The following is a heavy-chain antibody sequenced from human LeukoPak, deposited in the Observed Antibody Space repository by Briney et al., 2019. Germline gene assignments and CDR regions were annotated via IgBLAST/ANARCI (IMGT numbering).Heavy chain of an antibody. CDR3: AKGFNSGWPNWFDP. CDR2: ISYDGSNK. D-gene: IGHD6-19*01. CDR1: GFTFSSYG. Sequence: GGSLRLSCAASGFTFSSYGMHWVRQAPGKGLEWVAVISYDGSNKYYADSVKGRFTISRDNSKNTLYLQMNSLRAEDTAVYYCAKGFNSGWPNWFDPWGQGTPVTVSS. V-gene: IGHV3-30*18. J-gene: IGHJ5*02.